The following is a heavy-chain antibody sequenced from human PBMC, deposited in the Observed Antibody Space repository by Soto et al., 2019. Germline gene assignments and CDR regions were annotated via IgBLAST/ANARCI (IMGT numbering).Heavy chain of an antibody. CDR2: ISGSGDST. J-gene: IGHJ4*02. CDR3: AKGLHRGFFDF. D-gene: IGHD3-10*01. Sequence: GGSLRLSYEASGFAFSTFAMSWVRQAQGKGLEWVSGISGSGDSTYHADSVKGRFTISRDNSKNTLYLQMNSLRVEDTAVYYCAKGLHRGFFDFWGQGILVTVSS. V-gene: IGHV3-23*01. CDR1: GFAFSTFA.